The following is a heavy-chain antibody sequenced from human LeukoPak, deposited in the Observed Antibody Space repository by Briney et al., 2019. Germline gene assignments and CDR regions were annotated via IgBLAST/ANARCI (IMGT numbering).Heavy chain of an antibody. D-gene: IGHD6-19*01. V-gene: IGHV3-30*18. J-gene: IGHJ4*02. CDR2: ISYDGSNK. CDR1: GFTFSSYG. Sequence: GGSLRLSCAASGFTFSSYGMHWVRQAPGKGLEWVAVISYDGSNKYYADSVKGRFTISRDNSKNTLYLQMNSLRAEDTAVYYCAKDWDSIAVAGSTFDYWGQGTLVTVSS. CDR3: AKDWDSIAVAGSTFDY.